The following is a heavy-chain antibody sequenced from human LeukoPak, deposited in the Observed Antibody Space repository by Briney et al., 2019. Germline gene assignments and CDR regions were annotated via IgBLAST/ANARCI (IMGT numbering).Heavy chain of an antibody. Sequence: GASVKVSCKVSGYTLTELPIHWVRQAPGKGREWMGGFDPDDGETVYAQMFQGRVTMTEDTSSDTASMELSNLRSEDTAVYYCATGTSGSYYVGIVRPIDYWGQGTLVTVSS. CDR1: GYTLTELP. CDR3: ATGTSGSYYVGIVRPIDY. D-gene: IGHD1-26*01. J-gene: IGHJ4*02. CDR2: FDPDDGET. V-gene: IGHV1-24*01.